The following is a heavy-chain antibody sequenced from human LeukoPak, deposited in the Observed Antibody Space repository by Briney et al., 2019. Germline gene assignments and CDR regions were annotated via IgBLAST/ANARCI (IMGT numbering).Heavy chain of an antibody. Sequence: GGSLRLSCAASGFTFSSYNMNWVRQAPGKGPEWVSSITSSSSYIYYADSVKGRFTISRDNAKNSLYLQMDSLRVEDTAVYYCARNPYSGSYGPYYYYYMDVWGEGTTVTISS. CDR3: ARNPYSGSYGPYYYYYMDV. J-gene: IGHJ6*03. CDR1: GFTFSSYN. D-gene: IGHD1-26*01. V-gene: IGHV3-21*06. CDR2: ITSSSSYI.